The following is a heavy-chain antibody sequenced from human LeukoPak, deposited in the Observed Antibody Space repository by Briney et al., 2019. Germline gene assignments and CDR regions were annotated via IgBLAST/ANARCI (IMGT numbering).Heavy chain of an antibody. CDR1: RYKFIPHF. D-gene: IGHD2-21*02. CDR2: IYRGNGNT. J-gene: IGHJ4*02. V-gene: IGHV1-2*02. CDR3: GREGSYCFDGDCYSFDF. Sequence: ASVRVSCKPSRYKFIPHFLQWVRPASGLGPAWMGWIYRGNGNTRYAEKFEGRVTLTRDTSTGTAYMDLSTLTSDDAAVYYCGREGSYCFDGDCYSFDFWGQGTLVTVSS.